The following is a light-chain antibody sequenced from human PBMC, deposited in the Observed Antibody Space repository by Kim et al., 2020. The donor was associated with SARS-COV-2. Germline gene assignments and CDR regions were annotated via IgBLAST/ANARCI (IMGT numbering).Light chain of an antibody. J-gene: IGKJ5*01. CDR3: QQYYSYPIT. CDR1: QGISSY. CDR2: AAS. V-gene: IGKV1-8*01. Sequence: AIRMTQSPSSLSASTGDRVTITCRASQGISSYLAWYQQKPGKAPKLLIYAASTLQSGVPSRFSGSGSGTDFTLTISCLQSEDFATYYSQQYYSYPITFGQGTRLEIK.